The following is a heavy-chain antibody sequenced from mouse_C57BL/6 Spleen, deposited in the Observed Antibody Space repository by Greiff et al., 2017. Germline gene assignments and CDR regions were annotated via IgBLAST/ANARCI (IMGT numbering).Heavy chain of an antibody. Sequence: EVKVVESVAELVRPGASVKLSCTASGFNIKNTYMHWVKQRPEQGLEWIGRIDPANGNTKYAPKFQGNATIPADTSSNTAYLQLSSLTSEDTAIYYGAIYGSKDYFDYWGQGTTRTVSS. CDR2: IDPANGNT. D-gene: IGHD1-1*01. CDR3: AIYGSKDYFDY. J-gene: IGHJ2*01. V-gene: IGHV14-3*01. CDR1: GFNIKNTY.